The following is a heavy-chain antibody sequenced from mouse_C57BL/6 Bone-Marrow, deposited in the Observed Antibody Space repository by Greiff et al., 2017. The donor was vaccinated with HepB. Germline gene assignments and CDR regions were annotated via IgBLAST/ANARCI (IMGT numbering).Heavy chain of an antibody. CDR1: GFTFSSYG. CDR2: ISSGGSYT. J-gene: IGHJ2*01. V-gene: IGHV5-6*01. D-gene: IGHD2-10*01. CDR3: ARQAYYGEFDY. Sequence: EVQVVESGGDLVKPGGSLKLSCAASGFTFSSYGMSWVRQTPDKRLEWVATISSGGSYTYYPDSVKGRFTISRDNAKNTLYLQMSSLKSEDTAMYYCARQAYYGEFDYWGQGTTLTVSS.